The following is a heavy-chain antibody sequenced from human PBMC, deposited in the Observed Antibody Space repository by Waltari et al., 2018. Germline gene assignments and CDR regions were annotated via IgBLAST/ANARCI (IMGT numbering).Heavy chain of an antibody. V-gene: IGHV1-24*01. CDR1: GSTLTELS. D-gene: IGHD1-1*01. CDR3: ATEPAYNWNDKAFDI. CDR2: FDPKDSET. J-gene: IGHJ3*02. Sequence: QVQLVQAGPEVKKPGASVKVSCKVSGSTLTELSMHWVRRSPGKGLAWMGGFDPKDSETIYAKKFQGRVTMTEDTSTDTAYMELSSLRSEDTAVYYCATEPAYNWNDKAFDIWGQGTMVTVSS.